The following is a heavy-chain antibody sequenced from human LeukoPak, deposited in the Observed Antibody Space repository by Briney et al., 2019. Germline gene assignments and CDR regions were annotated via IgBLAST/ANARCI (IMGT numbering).Heavy chain of an antibody. CDR3: ARLQWLVEPFDY. CDR2: IYHSGST. CDR1: GGSISSSNW. J-gene: IGHJ4*02. Sequence: SETLSLTCAVSGGSISSSNWWSWVRQPPGKGLEWIGEIYHSGSTYYNPSLKSRVTISVDTPKNQFSLKLSSVTAADTAVYYCARLQWLVEPFDYWGQGTLVTVSS. V-gene: IGHV4-4*02. D-gene: IGHD6-19*01.